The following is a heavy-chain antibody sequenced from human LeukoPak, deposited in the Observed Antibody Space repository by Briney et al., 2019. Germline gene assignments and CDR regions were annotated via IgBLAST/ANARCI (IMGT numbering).Heavy chain of an antibody. CDR2: MNPNSGNT. J-gene: IGHJ4*02. CDR3: ARGRYCSSTSCYEVVDY. CDR1: GYTFTSYD. Sequence: ASVKVSCKASGYTFTSYDINWVRQATGQGLEWMGWMNPNSGNTGYAQKFQGRVTMTRNTSISTAYMELSSLRSEDTGVYYCARGRYCSSTSCYEVVDYWGQGTLVTVSS. V-gene: IGHV1-8*01. D-gene: IGHD2-2*01.